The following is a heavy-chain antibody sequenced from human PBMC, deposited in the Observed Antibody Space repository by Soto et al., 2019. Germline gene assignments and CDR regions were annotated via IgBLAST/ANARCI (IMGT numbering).Heavy chain of an antibody. D-gene: IGHD3-10*01. CDR3: AKDGRGSGSHYNSFGY. CDR2: IYSTGTT. Sequence: EVRLVESGGGLIQPGGSLKLSCAASGFTVGNNSMSWVRQAPGKGLEWVSLIYSTGTTKYADSVKGRFTVSRDNAKNTLYLQMNSLRAEDTAVYYCAKDGRGSGSHYNSFGYWGQGTLVTVSS. J-gene: IGHJ4*02. CDR1: GFTVGNNS. V-gene: IGHV3-53*01.